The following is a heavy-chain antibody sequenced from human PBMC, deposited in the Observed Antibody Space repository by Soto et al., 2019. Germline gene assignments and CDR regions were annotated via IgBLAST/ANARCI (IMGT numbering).Heavy chain of an antibody. V-gene: IGHV3-23*01. Sequence: EVQLLESGGGLVQPGGSLRLSCAASGFTFNSYAMNWVRQAPEKGLEWVSVIGGSGDSTYYADSVKGRFTISRDNSKNTLYLQMNSLRGEDTAVYFCARDPYGSGSYASDAFDIWGQGTMVTVSS. CDR1: GFTFNSYA. CDR3: ARDPYGSGSYASDAFDI. D-gene: IGHD3-10*01. CDR2: IGGSGDST. J-gene: IGHJ3*02.